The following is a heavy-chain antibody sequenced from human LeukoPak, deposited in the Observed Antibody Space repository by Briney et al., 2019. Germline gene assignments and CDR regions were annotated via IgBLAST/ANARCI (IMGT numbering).Heavy chain of an antibody. V-gene: IGHV4-34*01. CDR2: INHSGST. CDR3: ARWVFRMQQLGFWWFDP. Sequence: PSETLSLTCAVYGGSFSGYYWSWIRQPPGKGLEWIGEINHSGSTNYNPSLKSRVTISVDTSKNQFSLKLSSVTAADTAVYYCARWVFRMQQLGFWWFDPWGQGTLVTVSS. J-gene: IGHJ5*02. CDR1: GGSFSGYY. D-gene: IGHD6-13*01.